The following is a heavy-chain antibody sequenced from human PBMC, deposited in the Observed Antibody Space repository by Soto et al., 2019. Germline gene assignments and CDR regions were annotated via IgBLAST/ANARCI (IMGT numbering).Heavy chain of an antibody. Sequence: EVQLLESGGGLVQPGGSLRLSCAASGFTFSTYAMSWVRQAPGKGLVWVSRINSDGSSTSYADSVKGRFTISRDNAKNTLYLQMNSLRAEDTAVYYCARDPHYYGSGIIDYWGQGTLVTVSS. CDR3: ARDPHYYGSGIIDY. D-gene: IGHD3-10*01. CDR2: INSDGSST. J-gene: IGHJ4*02. V-gene: IGHV3-74*01. CDR1: GFTFSTYA.